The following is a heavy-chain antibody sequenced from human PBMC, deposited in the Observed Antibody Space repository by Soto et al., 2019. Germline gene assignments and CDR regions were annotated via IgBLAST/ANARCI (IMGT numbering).Heavy chain of an antibody. Sequence: PSETLSLTCTVSGGSISSYYWSWIRQPPGKGLEWIGYIYYSGSTNYNPSLKSRVTISVDTSKNQFSLKLSSVTAADTAVYYCASVQPTEYFDYWGQGTLVTVSS. CDR1: GGSISSYY. D-gene: IGHD2-2*01. J-gene: IGHJ4*02. CDR2: IYYSGST. V-gene: IGHV4-59*01. CDR3: ASVQPTEYFDY.